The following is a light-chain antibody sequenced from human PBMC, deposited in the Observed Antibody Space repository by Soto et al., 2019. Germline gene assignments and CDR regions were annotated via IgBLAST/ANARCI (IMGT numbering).Light chain of an antibody. Sequence: DIQLTQSPSFLSASVGDRVTITCRASQGISSYLAWYQQKPGKAPKLLIYAASTLQSGVPSRFSSSGSGTEIPLTISRLQPEDFATYCCQQLNRYPFTFGGGTKVEIK. CDR2: AAS. CDR1: QGISSY. J-gene: IGKJ4*01. V-gene: IGKV1-9*01. CDR3: QQLNRYPFT.